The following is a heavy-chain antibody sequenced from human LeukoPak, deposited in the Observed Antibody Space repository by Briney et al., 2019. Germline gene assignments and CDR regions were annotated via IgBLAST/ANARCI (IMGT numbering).Heavy chain of an antibody. Sequence: PGGSLRLSCAASGFTFSSYGMHWVRQAPGKGLEWVAVISYDGSNKYYADSVKGRFTISRDNAKNSLYLQMNSLRAEDTAVYYCARGPVYSGGRDLDYWGQGTLVTVSS. V-gene: IGHV3-30*03. J-gene: IGHJ4*02. D-gene: IGHD6-19*01. CDR1: GFTFSSYG. CDR2: ISYDGSNK. CDR3: ARGPVYSGGRDLDY.